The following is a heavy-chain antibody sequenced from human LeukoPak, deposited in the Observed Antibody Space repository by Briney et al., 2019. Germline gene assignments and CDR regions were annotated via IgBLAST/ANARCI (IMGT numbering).Heavy chain of an antibody. J-gene: IGHJ4*02. V-gene: IGHV3-21*01. CDR2: ISSSSDYI. CDR1: GFTFSSYS. Sequence: PGGSLRLSCAASGFTFSSYSMNWVRQAPGKGLEWGSFISSSSDYIYYADSVKGRFTISRDNAKNSLYLQMDSLRAEDTAVYYCARDLSQDGSGSYYPYFDYWGQGTLVTVSS. CDR3: ARDLSQDGSGSYYPYFDY. D-gene: IGHD3-10*01.